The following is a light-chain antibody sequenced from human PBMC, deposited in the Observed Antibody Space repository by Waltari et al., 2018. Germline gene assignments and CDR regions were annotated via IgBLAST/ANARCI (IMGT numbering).Light chain of an antibody. Sequence: QSVLKQPPSVSGAPGQRVTISCTGSSSDIGARRDIHWYQHLPGTAPKLLIYGNINRPSGVPDRFSGSKSGTSASLAITGLQSEDEADYYCQSYDSSLSGWVFGGGTRLTVL. V-gene: IGLV1-40*01. J-gene: IGLJ3*02. CDR1: SSDIGARRD. CDR3: QSYDSSLSGWV. CDR2: GNI.